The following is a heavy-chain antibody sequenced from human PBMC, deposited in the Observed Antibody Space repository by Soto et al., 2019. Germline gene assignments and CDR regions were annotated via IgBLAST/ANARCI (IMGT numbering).Heavy chain of an antibody. D-gene: IGHD6-6*01. V-gene: IGHV3-74*01. CDR2: INSDGSST. CDR1: GFTFSSYW. Sequence: GGSLRLSCAASGFTFSSYWMHWVRQAPGKGLVWVSRINSDGSSTSYADSVKGRFTISRDNAKNTLYLQMNSLRAEDTAVYYCARARKAARPPYYYYYGMDVWGQGTTVTV. J-gene: IGHJ6*02. CDR3: ARARKAARPPYYYYYGMDV.